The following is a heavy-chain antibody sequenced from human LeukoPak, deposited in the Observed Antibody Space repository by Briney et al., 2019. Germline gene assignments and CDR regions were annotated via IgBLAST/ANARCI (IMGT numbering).Heavy chain of an antibody. J-gene: IGHJ4*02. V-gene: IGHV5-51*01. Sequence: GESLKISCKASGYSFTNYWIGWVRQMPGKGLEWMGIIYAGDSDTRYSPSFQGQVTISADKSISTAFLQWSSLKASDTAMYYCASGIGWELLYYWGQGTLVTVSS. CDR1: GYSFTNYW. CDR2: IYAGDSDT. D-gene: IGHD1-26*01. CDR3: ASGIGWELLYY.